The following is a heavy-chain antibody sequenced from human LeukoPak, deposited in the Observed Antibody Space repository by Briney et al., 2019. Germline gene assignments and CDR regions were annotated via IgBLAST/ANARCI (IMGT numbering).Heavy chain of an antibody. D-gene: IGHD4-17*01. CDR2: INHSGST. CDR3: ARGLNRNDYGDYGY. CDR1: GGSFSGYY. Sequence: SETLSLTCAVYGGSFSGYYWSWICQPPGKGLEWIGEINHSGSTNYNPSLKSRVTISVDTSKNQFSLKLSSVTAADTAVYYCARGLNRNDYGDYGYWGQGTLVTVSS. V-gene: IGHV4-34*01. J-gene: IGHJ4*02.